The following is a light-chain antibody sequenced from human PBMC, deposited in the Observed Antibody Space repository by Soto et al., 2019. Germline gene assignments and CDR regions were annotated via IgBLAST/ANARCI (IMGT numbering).Light chain of an antibody. V-gene: IGKV3-15*01. J-gene: IGKJ2*01. CDR3: QQSRT. CDR1: QNVGGS. CDR2: RAS. Sequence: VMTQSPATLSVSPGERATLSCRASQNVGGSVAWYQQKPGQAPRPLIYRASTRATGIPARFSGSGSGTEFTLTISSLQSEDFAIYYCQQSRTFAQGTKLEIK.